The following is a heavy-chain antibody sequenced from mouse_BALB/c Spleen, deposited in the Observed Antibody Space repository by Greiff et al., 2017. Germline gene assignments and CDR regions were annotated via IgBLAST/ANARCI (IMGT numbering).Heavy chain of an antibody. J-gene: IGHJ2*01. Sequence: EVQRVESGGGLVKPGGSLKLSCAASGFTFSSYTMSWVRQTPEKRLEWVATISSGGSYTYYPDSVKGRFTISRDNAKNTLYLQMSSLKSEDTAMYYCTRVTTVVATDFDYWGQGTTLTVSS. CDR1: GFTFSSYT. V-gene: IGHV5-6-4*01. CDR3: TRVTTVVATDFDY. CDR2: ISSGGSYT. D-gene: IGHD1-1*01.